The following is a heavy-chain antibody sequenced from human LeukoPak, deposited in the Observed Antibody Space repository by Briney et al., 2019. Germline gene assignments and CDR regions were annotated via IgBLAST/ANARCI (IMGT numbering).Heavy chain of an antibody. V-gene: IGHV3-30*02. CDR1: GFTFSSYG. CDR2: IQYDASNE. J-gene: IGHJ4*02. Sequence: PPGGSLRLSCAASGFTFSSYGIHWVRQAPGKGLEWVAFIQYDASNEYYADSVKGRFTISRDNSKNTLYLQMNSLRAEDTAVYYCAKDAGGWIDYWGQGALVTVSS. D-gene: IGHD1-26*01. CDR3: AKDAGGWIDY.